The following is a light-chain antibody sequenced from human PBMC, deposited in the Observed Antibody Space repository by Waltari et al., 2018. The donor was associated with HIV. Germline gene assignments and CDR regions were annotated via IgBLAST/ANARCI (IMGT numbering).Light chain of an antibody. Sequence: QSALTQPPPASGSPGQSVPISCTGTSSDVGAYNYVSWFQQHPGKAPKLMIYDVTKRPSGVPDRFSGSKSGNTASLTVSGLQAEDEADYYCASHAGSKDVFGGGTRLTVL. V-gene: IGLV2-8*01. J-gene: IGLJ2*01. CDR2: DVT. CDR1: SSDVGAYNY. CDR3: ASHAGSKDV.